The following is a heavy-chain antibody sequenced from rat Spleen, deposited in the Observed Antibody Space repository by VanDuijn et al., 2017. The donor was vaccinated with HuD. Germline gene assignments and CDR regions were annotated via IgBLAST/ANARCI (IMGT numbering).Heavy chain of an antibody. CDR2: ISTGGNT. CDR1: GFSLTSNG. J-gene: IGHJ2*01. V-gene: IGHV2S12*01. D-gene: IGHD1-2*01. Sequence: QVQVKESGPGLVQPSQTLSLTCTVSGFSLTSNGVSWVRQPPGKGLEWIAAISTGGNTYYNSALRSRLSISRDTSKSQVFLKMGSLQTDDTAIYYCSRSLYSSPLFDYWGQGVMVTVSS. CDR3: SRSLYSSPLFDY.